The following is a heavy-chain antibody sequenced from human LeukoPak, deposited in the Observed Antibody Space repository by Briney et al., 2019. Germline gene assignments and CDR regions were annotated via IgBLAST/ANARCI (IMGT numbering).Heavy chain of an antibody. CDR1: EFTFSSYA. J-gene: IGHJ4*02. Sequence: PGGSLRLSCAASEFTFSSYAMTWVRQAPGKGLEWVSTISGSGDSTFYADSVKGRFTISRDNSKNTLYLQMSSLTAEDTALYYCARGSRQGRGWAFDYWGQGSLVTVSS. D-gene: IGHD6-19*01. CDR3: ARGSRQGRGWAFDY. CDR2: ISGSGDST. V-gene: IGHV3-23*01.